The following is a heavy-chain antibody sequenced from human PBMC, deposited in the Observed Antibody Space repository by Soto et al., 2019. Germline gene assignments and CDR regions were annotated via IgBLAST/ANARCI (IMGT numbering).Heavy chain of an antibody. CDR1: GFTFSSYG. CDR3: AREQLYYDILTATLALDY. Sequence: GGSLRLSCAASGFTFSSYGIHWVRQAPCKGLEWVAVIWYDGINKYYADSVKGRFTISRDNSKNTLYLQMNSLRAEDTAVYYCAREQLYYDILTATLALDYWGQGTLVTVSS. D-gene: IGHD3-9*01. V-gene: IGHV3-33*01. CDR2: IWYDGINK. J-gene: IGHJ4*02.